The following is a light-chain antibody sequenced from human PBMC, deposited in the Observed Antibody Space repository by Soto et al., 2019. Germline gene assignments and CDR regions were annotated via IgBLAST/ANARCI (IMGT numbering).Light chain of an antibody. Sequence: QSVLTQSPSASASLGASVKNTCTLSSGHSTYAIAWHQQQPEKGPRYLMKLNSDGSHSKGDGIPDRFSGSSSGAERYLTISSLQSEDEADYYCQTWGTGIQVIFGGVTQLTVL. J-gene: IGLJ2*01. CDR2: LNSDGSH. CDR1: SGHSTYA. V-gene: IGLV4-69*01. CDR3: QTWGTGIQVI.